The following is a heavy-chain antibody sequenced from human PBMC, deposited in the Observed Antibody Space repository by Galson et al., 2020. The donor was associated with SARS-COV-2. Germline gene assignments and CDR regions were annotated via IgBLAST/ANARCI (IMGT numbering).Heavy chain of an antibody. V-gene: IGHV5-51*07. D-gene: IGHD3-10*01. CDR1: GYSIANYW. J-gene: IGHJ2*01. CDR3: ARPPGGHHGDFDL. CDR2: IYPGDSDT. Sequence: GESLKISCQGSGYSIANYWIGWVHQLPGKGQEWMGIIYPGDSDTNYRPSFQGQVNISADRSISTAYLQWSSLKASDTAVYYCARPPGGHHGDFDLWGRGTLVTVSS.